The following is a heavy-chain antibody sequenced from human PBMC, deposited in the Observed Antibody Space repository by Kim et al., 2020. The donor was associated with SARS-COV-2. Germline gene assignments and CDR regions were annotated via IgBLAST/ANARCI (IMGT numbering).Heavy chain of an antibody. CDR3: ASEGYCSGGSCYFGDGFDY. CDR1: GFTFSSYS. Sequence: GGSLRLSCAASGFTFSSYSMNWVRQAPGKGLEWVSYISSSSSTIYYADSVKGRFTISRDNAKNSLYLQMNSLRDEDTALYYCASEGYCSGGSCYFGDGFDYWGQGTLVTVSS. CDR2: ISSSSSTI. D-gene: IGHD2-15*01. V-gene: IGHV3-48*02. J-gene: IGHJ4*02.